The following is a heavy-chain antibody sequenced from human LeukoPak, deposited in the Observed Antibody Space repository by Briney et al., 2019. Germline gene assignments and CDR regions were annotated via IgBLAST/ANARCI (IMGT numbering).Heavy chain of an antibody. CDR3: AKVTRGSGDYYDSSGSFDY. J-gene: IGHJ4*02. CDR2: ISGSGGST. CDR1: GFTFSSYA. D-gene: IGHD3-22*01. Sequence: GGSLRLSCAASGFTFSSYAMSWVRQAPGKGLEWVSAISGSGGSTYYADSVKGRFTISRDNSKNTLYLQMNSLRAEATAVYYCAKVTRGSGDYYDSSGSFDYWGQGTLVTVSS. V-gene: IGHV3-23*01.